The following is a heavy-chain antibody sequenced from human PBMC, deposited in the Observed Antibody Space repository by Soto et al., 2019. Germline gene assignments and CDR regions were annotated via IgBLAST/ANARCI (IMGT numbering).Heavy chain of an antibody. CDR2: IIPILGIA. CDR1: GGTFSSYT. V-gene: IGHV1-69*08. CDR3: ARDRVGARGY. D-gene: IGHD1-26*01. Sequence: QVQLVQSGAEVKKPGSSVKVSCKASGGTFSSYTIIWVRQAPGQGLEWMGRIIPILGIANYAQKFQGRVTITADKSTSTDYMELSSLRSEDTAVYYCARDRVGARGYWGQGTLVTVSS. J-gene: IGHJ4*02.